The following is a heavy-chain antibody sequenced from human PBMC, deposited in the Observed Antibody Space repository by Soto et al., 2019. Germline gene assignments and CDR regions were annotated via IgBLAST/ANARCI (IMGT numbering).Heavy chain of an antibody. V-gene: IGHV3-23*01. CDR3: ATDRGGALDS. CDR1: GFTFNTFA. D-gene: IGHD2-15*01. J-gene: IGHJ4*02. CDR2: LSGSGSLS. Sequence: EVLLLESGGGLVQPGGSLRLSCAASGFTFNTFAMTWVRQAPGKGLEWVSALSGSGSLSYYADSVKGRFTISRDNSKNTMYLQMNNLRFDETAVYFCATDRGGALDSWGQGTLVTVSS.